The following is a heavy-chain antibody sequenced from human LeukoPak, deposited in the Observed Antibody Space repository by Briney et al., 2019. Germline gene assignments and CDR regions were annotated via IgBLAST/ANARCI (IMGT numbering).Heavy chain of an antibody. CDR2: INPNSGGT. Sequence: GASVKVSCKASGYTCTVYFMHWVRQAPGQGLEWMGWINPNSGGTNYAQKFQGRVTMTRDTSISTAYMELSSLRSEDTAVYYCASQDDYGDLYYFDYWGQGTLVTVSS. CDR1: GYTCTVYF. CDR3: ASQDDYGDLYYFDY. D-gene: IGHD4-17*01. V-gene: IGHV1-2*02. J-gene: IGHJ4*02.